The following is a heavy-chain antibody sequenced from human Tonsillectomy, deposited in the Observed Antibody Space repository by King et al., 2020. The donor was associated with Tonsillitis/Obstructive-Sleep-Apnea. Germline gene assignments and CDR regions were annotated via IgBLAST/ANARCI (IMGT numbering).Heavy chain of an antibody. V-gene: IGHV3-30*01. CDR2: ISYDGGNK. Sequence: QLVQSGGGVVQPGRSLRLSCAASRFTFSSYAMHWVRQVPGKGLEWVVVISYDGGNKYYADSVKGRFTISRDNSKNTLYLQMNSLRAEETAVYYCAREDGYCSGGSCYSKAFDIWGQGTMVTVSS. D-gene: IGHD2-15*01. J-gene: IGHJ3*02. CDR1: RFTFSSYA. CDR3: AREDGYCSGGSCYSKAFDI.